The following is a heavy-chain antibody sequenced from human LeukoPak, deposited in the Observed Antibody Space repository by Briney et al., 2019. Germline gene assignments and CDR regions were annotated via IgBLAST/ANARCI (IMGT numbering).Heavy chain of an antibody. CDR1: GFTFSSYA. Sequence: GGSLRLSCAASGFTFSSYAMSWVRQAPGNGLEWVSAISGSGGSTYYADSVKGRFTISRDNSKNTLYPQMNSLRAEDTAVYYCAKSLTTVTTGGWYFDLWGRGTLVTVSS. J-gene: IGHJ2*01. D-gene: IGHD4-17*01. V-gene: IGHV3-23*01. CDR3: AKSLTTVTTGGWYFDL. CDR2: ISGSGGST.